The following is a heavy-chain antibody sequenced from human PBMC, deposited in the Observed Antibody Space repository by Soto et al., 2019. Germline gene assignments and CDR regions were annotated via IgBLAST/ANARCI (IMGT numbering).Heavy chain of an antibody. D-gene: IGHD2-15*01. V-gene: IGHV3-23*01. J-gene: IGHJ6*02. CDR3: AKDLLGYCSGGSCYPNAIFYYYYYGMDV. CDR2: ISGSGGST. Sequence: GGSLRLSCAASGFTFSSYAMSWVRQAPGKGLEWVSAISGSGGSTYYADFVKGRFTISRDNSKNTLYLQMNSLRAEDTAVYYCAKDLLGYCSGGSCYPNAIFYYYYYGMDVWGQGTTVTVSS. CDR1: GFTFSSYA.